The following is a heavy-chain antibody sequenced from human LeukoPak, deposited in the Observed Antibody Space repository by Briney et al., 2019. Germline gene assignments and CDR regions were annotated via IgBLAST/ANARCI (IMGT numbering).Heavy chain of an antibody. CDR1: GYTFTSYW. CDR3: ARHSHYDFWSGYLDY. CDR2: IDPSDSYT. J-gene: IGHJ4*02. D-gene: IGHD3-3*01. V-gene: IGHV5-10-1*01. Sequence: ESLGISCKGSGYTFTSYWISWVRQMPGKGLEWMGKIDPSDSYTSYSPSFQGHVTISADKSISAAFLQWSSLKASDTAMYYCARHSHYDFWSGYLDYWGQGTLVTVSS.